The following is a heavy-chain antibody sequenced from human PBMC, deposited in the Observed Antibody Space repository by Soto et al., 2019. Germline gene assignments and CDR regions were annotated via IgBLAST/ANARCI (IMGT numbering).Heavy chain of an antibody. J-gene: IGHJ5*02. CDR2: IATYNSNT. D-gene: IGHD3-10*01. Sequence: HLVQSGPEVKQPGASVTVSSKTSGDTFNKFSLSWVRQAPGQGLEWMGWIATYNSNTNYAQKFQVRPTLTTDTSTSTAYREMKSLGYDDTAVYYCARVLRGVVNWFDPWGQGTLVTVSS. CDR1: GDTFNKFS. V-gene: IGHV1-18*01. CDR3: ARVLRGVVNWFDP.